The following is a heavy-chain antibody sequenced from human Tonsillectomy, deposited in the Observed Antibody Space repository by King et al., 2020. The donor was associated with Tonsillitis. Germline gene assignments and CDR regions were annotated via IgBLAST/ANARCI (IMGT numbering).Heavy chain of an antibody. CDR3: AGDRQSRSWYGPHDY. CDR2: ISSSGSTI. J-gene: IGHJ4*02. Sequence: VQLVESGGGLVQPGGSLRLSCAASRFTFSSYEMNWVRQAPGKGLEWVSYISSSGSTIYYADSVKGRFTISRDNAKNSLYLQMISLRAEDTAIYYCAGDRQSRSWYGPHDYWGQGTLVTVSS. D-gene: IGHD6-13*01. CDR1: RFTFSSYE. V-gene: IGHV3-48*03.